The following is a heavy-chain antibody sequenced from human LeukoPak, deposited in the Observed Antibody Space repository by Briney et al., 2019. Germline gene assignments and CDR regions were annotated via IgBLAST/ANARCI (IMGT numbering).Heavy chain of an antibody. D-gene: IGHD2-2*01. Sequence: SETLSLTCTVSGGSISNYYWSWIRQPPGKGLEWIAYVSHTGDTNYNPSLKSRVTISVDTSKNQFSLKLNSVTAADTAVYYCARLEVIPAAFAFYYYYYMDVWGKGTTVTVSS. V-gene: IGHV4-59*01. CDR3: ARLEVIPAAFAFYYYYYMDV. CDR1: GGSISNYY. CDR2: VSHTGDT. J-gene: IGHJ6*03.